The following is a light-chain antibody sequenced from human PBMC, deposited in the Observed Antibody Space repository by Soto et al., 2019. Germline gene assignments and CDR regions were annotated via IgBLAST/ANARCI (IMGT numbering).Light chain of an antibody. CDR1: QSVSSN. V-gene: IGKV3-15*01. CDR2: GAS. Sequence: EIVMTQSPATLSVSPGERATLSCRASQSVSSNLAWYQQKPGQAPRLLIYGASTRATGIPARFSGGGSWTEFTLTIISRLSEDFAVYYCQQYNNWSPITFGQGTRLEIK. CDR3: QQYNNWSPIT. J-gene: IGKJ5*01.